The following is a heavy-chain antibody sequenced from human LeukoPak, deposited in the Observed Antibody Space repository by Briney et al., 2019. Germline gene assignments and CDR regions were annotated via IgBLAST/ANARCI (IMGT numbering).Heavy chain of an antibody. V-gene: IGHV1-2*02. J-gene: IGHJ4*02. CDR2: INPNSGGT. CDR3: ARDLVDTAMVTGDY. Sequence: ASVKVSCKASGYTFTSYAISWVRQAPGQGLEWMGWINPNSGGTNYAQKFQGRVTMTRDTSISTAYMELSRLRSDDTAVYYCARDLVDTAMVTGDYWGQGTLVTVSS. CDR1: GYTFTSYA. D-gene: IGHD5-18*01.